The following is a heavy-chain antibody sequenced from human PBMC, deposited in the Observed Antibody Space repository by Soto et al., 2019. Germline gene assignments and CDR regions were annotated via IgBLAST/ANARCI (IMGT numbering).Heavy chain of an antibody. CDR1: GGSISSYY. J-gene: IGHJ6*02. CDR2: IHYNGNT. CDR3: AKELLRFLEWLPMDV. Sequence: PSETLSLTCTVSGGSISSYYWSWIRQPPGKGLEWIGNIHYNGNTKYNPSLKSRVTMSVDTSKNQFSLKLISVTAADTAVYYCAKELLRFLEWLPMDVWGQGTTVTVSS. D-gene: IGHD3-3*01. V-gene: IGHV4-59*01.